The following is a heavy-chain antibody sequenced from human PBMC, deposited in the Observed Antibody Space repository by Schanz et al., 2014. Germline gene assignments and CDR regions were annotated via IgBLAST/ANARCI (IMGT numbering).Heavy chain of an antibody. D-gene: IGHD3-3*01. CDR1: GFAFSSFA. J-gene: IGHJ4*02. CDR3: ARDLLVSHYDFWSGNDY. CDR2: ISANDYDT. V-gene: IGHV3-23*04. Sequence: EVQLVESGGGLVQPGGSLRLSCAASGFAFSSFALSWVRQSPGKGLEWVSAISANDYDTYYAPSVKGRFTISRDNSKNTLYLQMNSLRADDTAVYYCARDLLVSHYDFWSGNDYWGQGTLVTVSS.